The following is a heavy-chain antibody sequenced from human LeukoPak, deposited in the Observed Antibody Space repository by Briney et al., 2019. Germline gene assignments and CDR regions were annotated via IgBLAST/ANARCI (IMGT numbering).Heavy chain of an antibody. V-gene: IGHV1-2*02. CDR2: INPNTGGT. Sequence: GASVKVSCKASGYTFTDYYFHWVRQVPAQGLECMGWINPNTGGTNYPQKFKGRVTMTRDTAISTAYMELTSLRSDDTAVYYCARDLGATTGAPWYYFDNWAQGTLVTVPS. J-gene: IGHJ4*01. D-gene: IGHD1-26*01. CDR1: GYTFTDYY. CDR3: ARDLGATTGAPWYYFDN.